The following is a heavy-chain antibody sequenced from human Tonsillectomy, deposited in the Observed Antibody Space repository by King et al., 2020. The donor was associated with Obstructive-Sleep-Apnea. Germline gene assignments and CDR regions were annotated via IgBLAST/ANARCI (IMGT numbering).Heavy chain of an antibody. V-gene: IGHV3-30*03. Sequence: VQLVESGGGVVQPGRALRLSCAASGFTFSSYGMHWVRQSPGKGLEGVALSASDGNNKFFADSVKGRFTNSRDTAKNTLYLQMSSLRAEDTAVYYCASAAMRAPAFDYWGQGTLVTVSS. CDR1: GFTFSSYG. D-gene: IGHD2-2*01. CDR3: ASAAMRAPAFDY. CDR2: SASDGNNK. J-gene: IGHJ4*02.